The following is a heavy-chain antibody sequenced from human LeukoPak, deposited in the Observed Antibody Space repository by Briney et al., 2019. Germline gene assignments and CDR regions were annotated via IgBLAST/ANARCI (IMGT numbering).Heavy chain of an antibody. V-gene: IGHV1-2*02. CDR1: GYTFTGYY. CDR2: INPNSGGT. J-gene: IGHJ4*02. Sequence: ASVKVSCKASGYTFTGYYMHWVRQAPGQGLEWMGWINPNSGGTNYAQKFQGRVTMTRDTSISTAYMELSRLRSDDTAVYYCARCMDIVATITQGYWGQGTLVTVSS. CDR3: ARCMDIVATITQGY. D-gene: IGHD5-12*01.